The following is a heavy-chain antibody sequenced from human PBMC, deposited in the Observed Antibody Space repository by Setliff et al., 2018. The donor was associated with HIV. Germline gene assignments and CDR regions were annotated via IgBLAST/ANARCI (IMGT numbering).Heavy chain of an antibody. J-gene: IGHJ3*02. D-gene: IGHD2-15*01. V-gene: IGHV4-4*09. Sequence: SETLSLTCTASGGSISTSYWNWIQQPPGKGLEWIAYIYISGTTNYNPSLKSRVTISLDTSRNQFSLKLGSVTAADTAMYYCAREHCSGGSCNGFDIWGQGTMVTVSS. CDR2: IYISGTT. CDR1: GGSISTSY. CDR3: AREHCSGGSCNGFDI.